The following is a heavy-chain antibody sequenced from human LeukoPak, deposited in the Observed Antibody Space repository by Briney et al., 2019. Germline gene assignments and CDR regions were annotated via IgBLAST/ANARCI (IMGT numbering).Heavy chain of an antibody. V-gene: IGHV4-59*08. Sequence: SETLSLTCSASGASTSSRYWRWLRQSPGRTLEWIGHIYNGRNTKYNPSLTSRVTTSVDTSKNQFSLRMTSVTAADTAIYYCAQTTGWPGFDFWGPGALVTVSS. D-gene: IGHD6-19*01. CDR2: IYNGRNT. CDR3: AQTTGWPGFDF. J-gene: IGHJ4*02. CDR1: GASTSSRY.